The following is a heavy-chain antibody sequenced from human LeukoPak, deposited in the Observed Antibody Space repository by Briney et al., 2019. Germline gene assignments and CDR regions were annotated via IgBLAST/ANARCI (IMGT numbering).Heavy chain of an antibody. CDR1: GFTFDDYG. CDR3: ARGRGLSSGYDRYYFDY. Sequence: GGSLRLSCAASGFTFDDYGMSWVRQAPGKGLEWVSGINWNGGSTGYADSVKGRFTISRDNAKNSLYLQMNSLRAEDTALYYCARGRGLSSGYDRYYFDYWGQGTLVTVSS. CDR2: INWNGGST. V-gene: IGHV3-20*04. J-gene: IGHJ4*02. D-gene: IGHD3-22*01.